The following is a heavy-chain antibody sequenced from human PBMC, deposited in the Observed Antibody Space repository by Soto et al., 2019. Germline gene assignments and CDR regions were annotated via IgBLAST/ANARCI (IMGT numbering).Heavy chain of an antibody. CDR1: GFTFGNYA. Sequence: GGSLRLSCAASGFTFGNYAMSWISQAPGKGLEWVSAISGSGGSTYYADSVKGRFTISRDNSKNTLYLQMNSLRAEDTAVYYCAKVPSTIFGVVAYMDVWGKGTTVTGSS. D-gene: IGHD3-3*01. J-gene: IGHJ6*03. V-gene: IGHV3-23*01. CDR2: ISGSGGST. CDR3: AKVPSTIFGVVAYMDV.